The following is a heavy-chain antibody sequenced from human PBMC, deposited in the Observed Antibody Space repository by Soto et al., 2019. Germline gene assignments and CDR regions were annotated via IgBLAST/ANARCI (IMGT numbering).Heavy chain of an antibody. CDR3: AKHFTYNDVLTGFDY. Sequence: GGSLRLSCAASGFTFSSYAMSWVRQAPGKGLEWVSTLSGSGGSTYYAGSVKGRLTISRDNSKNTLYLQMNTLRADDTAVYFCAKHFTYNDVLTGFDYWGQGALVTVSS. CDR2: LSGSGGST. J-gene: IGHJ4*02. D-gene: IGHD3-9*01. CDR1: GFTFSSYA. V-gene: IGHV3-23*01.